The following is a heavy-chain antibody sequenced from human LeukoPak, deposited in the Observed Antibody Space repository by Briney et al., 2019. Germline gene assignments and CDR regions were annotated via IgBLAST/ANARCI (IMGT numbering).Heavy chain of an antibody. V-gene: IGHV1-2*02. CDR3: AREGVGVPAAWGAFDI. CDR2: INPNSGGT. CDR1: GYTFTGYY. J-gene: IGHJ3*02. D-gene: IGHD2-2*01. Sequence: ASVKVSCTASGYTFTGYYMHWVRQAPGQGLEWMGWINPNSGGTNYAQKFQRRVTMTRDTSISTAYMELSRLRSDDTDVYYCAREGVGVPAAWGAFDIWGQGTMVTVSS.